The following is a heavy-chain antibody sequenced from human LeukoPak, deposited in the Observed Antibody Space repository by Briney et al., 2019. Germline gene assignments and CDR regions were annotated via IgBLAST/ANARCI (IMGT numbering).Heavy chain of an antibody. D-gene: IGHD3-10*01. CDR1: GGSISSYY. Sequence: SETLSLTCTVSGGSISSYYWSWIRQPPGKGLEWIGYIYYSGSTNYNPSLKSRVTISVDTSKNQFSLKLSSVTAADTAVYYCARAGLLWFGEFTHFDYWGQGTLVTVSS. CDR2: IYYSGST. J-gene: IGHJ4*02. V-gene: IGHV4-59*01. CDR3: ARAGLLWFGEFTHFDY.